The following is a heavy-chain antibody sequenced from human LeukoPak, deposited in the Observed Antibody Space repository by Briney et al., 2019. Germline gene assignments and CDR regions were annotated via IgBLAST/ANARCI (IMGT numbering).Heavy chain of an antibody. CDR3: VKEGAYFFDS. J-gene: IGHJ4*02. Sequence: GGSLRLSCAASGFTFSSYAMAWVRQAPGKGLEWVAVTRNDGSNKYYVGSVKGRFTISRDNSKNTLFLQMNSLRAEDTAVYYCVKEGAYFFDSWGQGTLVTVSS. CDR1: GFTFSSYA. D-gene: IGHD3-16*01. V-gene: IGHV3-30*02. CDR2: TRNDGSNK.